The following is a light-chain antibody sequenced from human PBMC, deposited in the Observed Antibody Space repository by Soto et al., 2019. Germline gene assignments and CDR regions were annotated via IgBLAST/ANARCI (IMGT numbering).Light chain of an antibody. V-gene: IGLV1-47*02. Sequence: QSVLTQPPSASGTPGQRVTISCSGSSSNTGSNYVYWYQQLPGTAPKLLIYSNNQRPSGVPDRFSGSKSGTSASLAISGLRSEDEADYYCAAWDDSLSGWVFGGGIKLTVL. CDR3: AAWDDSLSGWV. CDR1: SSNTGSNY. CDR2: SNN. J-gene: IGLJ3*02.